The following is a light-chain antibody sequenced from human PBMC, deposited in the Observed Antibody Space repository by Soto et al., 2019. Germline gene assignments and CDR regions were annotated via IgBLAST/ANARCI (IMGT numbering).Light chain of an antibody. CDR2: EVK. Sequence: QSVLTQPASVSGSPGQSITISCTGSRSDVGSYDYVSWYHQYPGKAPKVIIYEVKYRPSGISDRFSASKSGNTATLTISGLQAEDEAEYFCSSYTSTTSVYVFGSGTKLTVL. CDR3: SSYTSTTSVYV. V-gene: IGLV2-14*01. CDR1: RSDVGSYDY. J-gene: IGLJ1*01.